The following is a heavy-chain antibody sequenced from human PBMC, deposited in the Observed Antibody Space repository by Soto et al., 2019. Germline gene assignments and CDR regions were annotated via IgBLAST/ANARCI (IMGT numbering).Heavy chain of an antibody. CDR2: MNPNTGNI. Sequence: QVQLVQSGAEVKRPGASVKISCRASGYTFVDYALHWVRQAPGQGLEWVGWMNPNTGNIKYSHNFEDRVSITRDRATSTAYMELRGLRSEDTAVYFCTREAIMAEYWFDPWGQGILVTVSS. D-gene: IGHD3-16*01. CDR1: GYTFVDYA. CDR3: TREAIMAEYWFDP. J-gene: IGHJ5*02. V-gene: IGHV1-3*01.